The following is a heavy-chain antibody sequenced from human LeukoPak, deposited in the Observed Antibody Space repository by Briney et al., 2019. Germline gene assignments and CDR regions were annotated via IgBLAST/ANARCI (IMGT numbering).Heavy chain of an antibody. V-gene: IGHV1-8*03. J-gene: IGHJ4*02. CDR3: ARGPQGSGYYYFDY. Sequence: GASVKVSCKASGYTFTSYDINWVRQATGQGLEWKGWMNPNSGNTGYAQKFQGRVTITRNTSISTAYMELSSLRSEDTAVYYCARGPQGSGYYYFDYCGQGTLVTVSS. CDR2: MNPNSGNT. D-gene: IGHD3-22*01. CDR1: GYTFTSYD.